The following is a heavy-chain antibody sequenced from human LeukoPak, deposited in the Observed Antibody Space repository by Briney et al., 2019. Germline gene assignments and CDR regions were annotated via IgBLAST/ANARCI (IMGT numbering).Heavy chain of an antibody. V-gene: IGHV3-7*01. Sequence: GGSLRLSCAASGFPFSTYWMSWVRQAPGKGLDWVANINQDGTEKYYVDSVKGRFTISRDYAKNSLYLQMNSLRVEDTAVYYCAKVAKYYYGPETYYFFEQWGQGTPVTASS. D-gene: IGHD3-10*01. CDR1: GFPFSTYW. CDR3: AKVAKYYYGPETYYFFEQ. CDR2: INQDGTEK. J-gene: IGHJ4*02.